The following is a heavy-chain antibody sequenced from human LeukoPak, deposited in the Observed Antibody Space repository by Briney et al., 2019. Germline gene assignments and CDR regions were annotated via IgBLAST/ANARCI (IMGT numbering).Heavy chain of an antibody. CDR3: VRDMIAAAGAGG. CDR1: GYTFTDYS. CDR2: INPNSGGT. J-gene: IGHJ4*02. V-gene: IGHV1-2*02. Sequence: ASVTVSCKASGYTFTDYSMHWVRQVPGQGLEWMGWINPNSGGTDYAQKFQGRVTMTRVTSISPAYLEVTRLTSDDTAVYFCVRDMIAAAGAGGWGQGTLVTVSS. D-gene: IGHD6-13*01.